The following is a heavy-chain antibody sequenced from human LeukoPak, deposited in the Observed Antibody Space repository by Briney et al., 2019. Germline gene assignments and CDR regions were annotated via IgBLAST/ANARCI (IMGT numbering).Heavy chain of an antibody. Sequence: SETLSLTCTVSGGSISSYYWSWIRQPPGKGLEWIGYIYYSGNTNYNPSLKSRVTISVDTSKNQFSLKLGSVTAADTAVYYCARGYGDYAAFDIWGQGTMVTVSS. J-gene: IGHJ3*02. D-gene: IGHD4-17*01. CDR3: ARGYGDYAAFDI. CDR1: GGSISSYY. V-gene: IGHV4-59*01. CDR2: IYYSGNT.